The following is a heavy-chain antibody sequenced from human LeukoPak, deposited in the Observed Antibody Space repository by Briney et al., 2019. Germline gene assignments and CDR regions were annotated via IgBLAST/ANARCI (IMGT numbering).Heavy chain of an antibody. CDR2: INHSGST. CDR1: GGSISSYY. D-gene: IGHD4-17*01. J-gene: IGHJ4*02. V-gene: IGHV4-34*01. Sequence: SETLSLTCTVSGGSISSYYWSWIRQPPGKGLEWIGEINHSGSTNYNPSLKSRVTISVDTSKNQFSLKLSSVTAADTAVYYCARGRGKSFATVTRDYWGQGTLVTVSS. CDR3: ARGRGKSFATVTRDY.